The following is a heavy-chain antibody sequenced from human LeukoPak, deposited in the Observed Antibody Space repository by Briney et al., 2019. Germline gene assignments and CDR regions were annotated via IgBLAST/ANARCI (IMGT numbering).Heavy chain of an antibody. D-gene: IGHD1-1*01. J-gene: IGHJ6*03. CDR1: GFSFTSYA. CDR2: ITTGSSYI. Sequence: GGSLRLSCSASGFSFTSYAMNWFRQAPGKGLEWVASITTGSSYIYYADSVRGRFSVSRDNAKNSLYLEMHSLRAEDTAVSYCARVEATTARSYYYYYMDVWGQGTTVTVSS. V-gene: IGHV3-21*06. CDR3: ARVEATTARSYYYYYMDV.